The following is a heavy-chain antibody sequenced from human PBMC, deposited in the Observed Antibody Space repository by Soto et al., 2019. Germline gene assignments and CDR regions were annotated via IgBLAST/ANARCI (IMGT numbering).Heavy chain of an antibody. J-gene: IGHJ4*02. CDR1: GFTFSDYY. Sequence: GGSLRLSCAASGFTFSDYYMSWIRQAPGKGLEWVSYISSSGSTIYYADSVKGRFTISRDNAKNSLYLQMNSLRAEDTAVYYCARDFFVRFGELPGNPFDYWGQGTLVTVSS. CDR2: ISSSGSTI. V-gene: IGHV3-11*01. D-gene: IGHD3-10*01. CDR3: ARDFFVRFGELPGNPFDY.